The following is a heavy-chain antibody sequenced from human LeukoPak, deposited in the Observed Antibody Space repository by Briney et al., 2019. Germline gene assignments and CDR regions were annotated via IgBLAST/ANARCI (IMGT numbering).Heavy chain of an antibody. D-gene: IGHD2-21*02. V-gene: IGHV3-30*02. CDR1: GFTFSSYG. CDR3: AKDQGRVVTAIDY. CDR2: IRYDGSNK. Sequence: GGSLRLSCAASGFTFSSYGMHWVRQAPGKGLEWVAFIRYDGSNKYYADSVKGRFTISRDNSKSTLYLQMNSLRAEDTAVYYCAKDQGRVVTAIDYWGQGTLVTVSS. J-gene: IGHJ4*02.